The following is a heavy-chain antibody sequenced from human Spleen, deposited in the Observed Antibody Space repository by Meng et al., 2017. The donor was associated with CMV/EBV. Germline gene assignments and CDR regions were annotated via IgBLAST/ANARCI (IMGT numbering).Heavy chain of an antibody. CDR2: INSDGSST. V-gene: IGHV3-74*01. D-gene: IGHD3-3*01. Sequence: GGSLRLSCAASGFTFGRYAMAWVRQAPGKGLVWVSRINSDGSSTSYADSVKGRFTISRDNAKNTLYLQMNSLRAEDTAVYYCALVRYYDFWSGYWSAFDIWGQGTMVTVSS. J-gene: IGHJ3*02. CDR1: GFTFGRYA. CDR3: ALVRYYDFWSGYWSAFDI.